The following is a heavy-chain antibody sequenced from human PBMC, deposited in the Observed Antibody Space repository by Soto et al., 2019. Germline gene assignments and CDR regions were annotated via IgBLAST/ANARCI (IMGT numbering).Heavy chain of an antibody. CDR2: ISGSGGSP. J-gene: IGHJ4*02. D-gene: IGHD6-19*01. CDR1: GFTFSNYA. Sequence: EVQLLESGGGLVQPGGSLRLSCAASGFTFSNYAMNWVRQAPGKGLEWVSTISGSGGSPYYADSVKGRVTIARDNSKNTHYLQKNSQIAGESDIYYGPKEGTSGLYFFDYWGQGNLVTASS. V-gene: IGHV3-23*01. CDR3: PKEGTSGLYFFDY.